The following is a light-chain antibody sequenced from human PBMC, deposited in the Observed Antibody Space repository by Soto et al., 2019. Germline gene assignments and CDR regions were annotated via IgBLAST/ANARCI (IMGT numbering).Light chain of an antibody. CDR3: QQSYSTPWT. Sequence: IKMTQVPSPLXASVGYRVTFTCLASQSIRSYLNWYQQKPGKTPXXXPYDAASLQGGGPSRFSGSGSGTDFTRTISRLQPEDFATYYGQQSYSTPWTFGQGTKV. V-gene: IGKV1-39*01. J-gene: IGKJ1*01. CDR1: QSIRSY. CDR2: DAA.